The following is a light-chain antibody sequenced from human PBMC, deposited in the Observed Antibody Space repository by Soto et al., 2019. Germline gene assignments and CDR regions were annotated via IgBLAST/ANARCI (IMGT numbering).Light chain of an antibody. CDR3: SAWDDSLNGRV. V-gene: IGLV1-44*01. CDR1: RSDIGSNP. Sequence: QSLLTQPPSASGTPGQRVTISCSGSRSDIGSNPVNWYQQLPGTAPKLLIFSNNQRPSGVPDRFSGSKSGTSASLAISGLQSEDEADYYCSAWDDSLNGRVFGGGTKVTVL. J-gene: IGLJ2*01. CDR2: SNN.